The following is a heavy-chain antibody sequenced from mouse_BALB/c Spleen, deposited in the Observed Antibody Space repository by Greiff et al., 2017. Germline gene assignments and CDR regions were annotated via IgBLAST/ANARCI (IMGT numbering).Heavy chain of an antibody. V-gene: IGHV5-6-5*01. D-gene: IGHD2-1*01. J-gene: IGHJ4*01. CDR3: ARDGDYGNSTYAMDY. Sequence: EVQLKESGGGLVKPGGSLKLSCAASGFTFSSYAMSWVRQTPEKRLEWVASISSGGSTYYPDSVKGRFTISRDNARNILYLQMSSLRSEDTAMYYCARDGDYGNSTYAMDYWGQGTSVTVSS. CDR2: ISSGGST. CDR1: GFTFSSYA.